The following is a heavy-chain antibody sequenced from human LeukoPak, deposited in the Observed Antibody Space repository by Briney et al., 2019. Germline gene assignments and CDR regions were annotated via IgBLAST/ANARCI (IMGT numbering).Heavy chain of an antibody. CDR3: AREEAWNKFDY. D-gene: IGHD1/OR15-1a*01. CDR1: GGSISSYY. V-gene: IGHV4-59*01. J-gene: IGHJ4*02. Sequence: PSETLSLTCTVSGGSISSYYWSWIRQPPGKGLEWIGYIYYSGSTNYNPSLKSRVTISVDASKNQFSLKLSSVTAADTAVYYCAREEAWNKFDYWGQGTLVTVSS. CDR2: IYYSGST.